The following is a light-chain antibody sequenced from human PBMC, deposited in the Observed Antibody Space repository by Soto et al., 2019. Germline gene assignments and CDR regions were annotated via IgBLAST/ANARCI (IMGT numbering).Light chain of an antibody. Sequence: DIQMTQSPSSLSASVGARVTITCRASQRISSYLNWYQQKPGKAPKLLIYAASSLQSGVPSRFSGSGSKTDFTLTISSLQPEYFATYYCQQSYSTPYTFGQGTQLDIK. J-gene: IGKJ2*01. CDR1: QRISSY. CDR3: QQSYSTPYT. CDR2: AAS. V-gene: IGKV1-39*01.